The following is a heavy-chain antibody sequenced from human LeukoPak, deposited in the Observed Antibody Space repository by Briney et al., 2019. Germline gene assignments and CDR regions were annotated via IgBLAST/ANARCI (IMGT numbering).Heavy chain of an antibody. CDR2: IYTSGST. CDR3: ARERSGSYYLDAFDI. V-gene: IGHV4-61*02. CDR1: GGSISSGSYY. Sequence: SETLSLTCTVSGGSISSGSYYWSWIRQPAGKGLEWIGRIYTSGSTNYNPSLKSRVTISVDTSKNQFSLKLSSVTAADTAVYYCARERSGSYYLDAFDIWGQGTMVTVSS. D-gene: IGHD1-26*01. J-gene: IGHJ3*02.